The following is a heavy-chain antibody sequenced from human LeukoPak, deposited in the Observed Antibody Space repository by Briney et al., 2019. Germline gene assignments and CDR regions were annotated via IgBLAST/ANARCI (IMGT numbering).Heavy chain of an antibody. CDR2: VFPDDSNT. J-gene: IGHJ4*02. V-gene: IGHV5-51*01. CDR1: GYSFTSCW. Sequence: GESLQISCKGFGYSFTSCWIGWVRQMPGKGLEWMGIVFPDDSNTRYSPSFQGRVTFSADKSTNTAYLQWSSLKASDTAMYYCAAGTTVTPRDYWGQGTLVTVSS. D-gene: IGHD4-17*01. CDR3: AAGTTVTPRDY.